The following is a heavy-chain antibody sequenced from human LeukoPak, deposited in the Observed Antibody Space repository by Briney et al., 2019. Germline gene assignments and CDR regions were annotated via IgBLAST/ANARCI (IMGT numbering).Heavy chain of an antibody. CDR1: DGSITSSLYY. CDR2: IYYSGTT. V-gene: IGHV4-39*07. D-gene: IGHD2-21*02. CDR3: ASRDANTAAAFDI. J-gene: IGHJ3*02. Sequence: SETLSLTCSVSDGSITSSLYYWGWIRQPPGKELEWIGSIYYSGTTYYNPSLKSRVTISVDTSKKQFSLKLSSVTAADTAVYYCASRDANTAAAFDIWGQGTMLTVSS.